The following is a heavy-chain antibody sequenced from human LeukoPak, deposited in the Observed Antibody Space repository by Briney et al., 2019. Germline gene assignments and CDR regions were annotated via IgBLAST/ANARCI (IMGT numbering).Heavy chain of an antibody. Sequence: PGGSLRLSCAASGFSFSDYSMNWVRQAPGKGLEWVSFFSSYSTYIYYADSLKGRFTISRDNAKNSLYLQMNSLRAEDTAVYYCARDSFAGYDSSGYSSYDYWGQGTLVTVSS. D-gene: IGHD3-22*01. CDR1: GFSFSDYS. CDR3: ARDSFAGYDSSGYSSYDY. V-gene: IGHV3-21*01. CDR2: FSSYSTYI. J-gene: IGHJ4*02.